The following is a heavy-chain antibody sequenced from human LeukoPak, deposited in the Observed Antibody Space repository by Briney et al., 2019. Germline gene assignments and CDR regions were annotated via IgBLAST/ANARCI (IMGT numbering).Heavy chain of an antibody. J-gene: IGHJ4*02. CDR1: GGSISGSY. CDR2: MYNSGGT. D-gene: IGHD4-17*01. CDR3: ARGIESYGDYGY. Sequence: PSETLSLTCTVSGGSISGSYWSWLRQPPGKGLEWIAYMYNSGGTNYNPSLKSRVTISIDTSKNQFSLKLSSLTAADTAIYYRARGIESYGDYGYWGQGILVTVSS. V-gene: IGHV4-59*01.